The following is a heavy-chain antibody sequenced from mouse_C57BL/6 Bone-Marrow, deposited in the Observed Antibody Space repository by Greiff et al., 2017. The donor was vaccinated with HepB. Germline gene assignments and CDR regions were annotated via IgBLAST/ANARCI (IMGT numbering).Heavy chain of an antibody. J-gene: IGHJ3*01. V-gene: IGHV6-3*01. CDR2: IRLKSDNYAT. D-gene: IGHD1-1*01. Sequence: EVKLEESGGGLVQPGGSMKLSCGASGFTFSNYWMNWVRQSPEKGLEWVAQIRLKSDNYATNYAEAVKGRFTISRDDSKSSVYLQMNNLRAEDTGIYYCAAWDDSSSLFAYWGQGTLVTVSA. CDR1: GFTFSNYW. CDR3: AAWDDSSSLFAY.